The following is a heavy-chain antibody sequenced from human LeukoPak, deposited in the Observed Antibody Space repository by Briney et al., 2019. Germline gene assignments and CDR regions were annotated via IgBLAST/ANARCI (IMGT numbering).Heavy chain of an antibody. J-gene: IGHJ5*02. CDR2: INVDGST. D-gene: IGHD3-10*01. CDR3: ARAGGSGWFDP. CDR1: GFTFRNYW. V-gene: IGHV3-74*01. Sequence: GGSLRLSCAASGFTFRNYWMHWVRQAPGKGLVWVSRINVDGSTRYADSVEGRFTISRDNAKNTLYLQMNSLRAEDTAVYYCARAGGSGWFDPWGQGTLVTVSS.